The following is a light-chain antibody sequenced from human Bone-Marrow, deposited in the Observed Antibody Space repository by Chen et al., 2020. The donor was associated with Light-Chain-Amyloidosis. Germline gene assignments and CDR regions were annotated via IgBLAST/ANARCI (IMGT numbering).Light chain of an antibody. CDR3: QQSYTTPQIT. V-gene: IGKV1-39*01. Sequence: DIQMTQSPSSLSASVGDRVTITCRASQNITNSLHWYGQKPGKAPNLLIHSASRLQNGVPSRFSGSGSGTDFTLTISSLQPEDFATYHCQQSYTTPQITFGPGTKVDVK. CDR2: SAS. J-gene: IGKJ3*01. CDR1: QNITNS.